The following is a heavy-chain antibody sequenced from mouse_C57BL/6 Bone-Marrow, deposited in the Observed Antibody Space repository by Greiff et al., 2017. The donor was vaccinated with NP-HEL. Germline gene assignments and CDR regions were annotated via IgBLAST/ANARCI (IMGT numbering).Heavy chain of an antibody. Sequence: EVKLVESGPGLVKPSQSLSLTCSVTGYSITSGYYCNWIRRFPGNKLEWVGSLSYDGSNNYSPSLKNRISITRDTSKNQFFLKVKSVTAEDTATDYCARAYGNYLDYWGQGTTLTVSS. CDR1: GYSITSGYY. D-gene: IGHD2-10*02. V-gene: IGHV3-6*01. CDR2: LSYDGSN. CDR3: ARAYGNYLDY. J-gene: IGHJ2*01.